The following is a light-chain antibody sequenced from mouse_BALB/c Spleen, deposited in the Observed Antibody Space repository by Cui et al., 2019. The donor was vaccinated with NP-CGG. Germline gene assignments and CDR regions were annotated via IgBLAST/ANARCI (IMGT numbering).Light chain of an antibody. CDR2: GTN. CDR3: TLWYSNHWV. V-gene: IGLV1*01. Sequence: QAVLTREPALTTSPGETVTLTCRSSTGAVTTSNYANWVQEKPDHLFTGLIGGTNNRAPGVPARFSGSLIGDKAALTITGAQTEDEAIYFCTLWYSNHWVFGGGTKLTDL. J-gene: IGLJ1*01. CDR1: TGAVTTSNY.